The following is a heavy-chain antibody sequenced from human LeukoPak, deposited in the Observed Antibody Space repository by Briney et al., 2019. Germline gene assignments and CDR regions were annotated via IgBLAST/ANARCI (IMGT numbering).Heavy chain of an antibody. J-gene: IGHJ4*02. Sequence: GGSLRLSCAASGFTFSDYSMNWIRQAPGKGLEWVSYISSSGNTIYYADCVKGRFTISRDNARNSLYLQMNSLRAEDTAVYYCASEAYYYDSSDYYFPGGFDYWGQGTLVTVSS. CDR3: ASEAYYYDSSDYYFPGGFDY. D-gene: IGHD3-22*01. CDR1: GFTFSDYS. CDR2: ISSSGNTI. V-gene: IGHV3-11*01.